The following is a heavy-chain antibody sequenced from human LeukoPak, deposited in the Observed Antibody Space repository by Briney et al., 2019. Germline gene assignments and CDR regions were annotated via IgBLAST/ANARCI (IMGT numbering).Heavy chain of an antibody. CDR2: IYHSGST. J-gene: IGHJ5*02. Sequence: SETLSLTCTVSGYSISSGYYWGWIRQPPGKGLEWIGSIYHSGSTYYNPSLKSRVTISVDTSKNQFSLKLSSVTAADTAVYYCARGDYYDSSGYYGWFDPWGQGTLVTVSS. D-gene: IGHD3-22*01. CDR3: ARGDYYDSSGYYGWFDP. CDR1: GYSISSGYY. V-gene: IGHV4-38-2*02.